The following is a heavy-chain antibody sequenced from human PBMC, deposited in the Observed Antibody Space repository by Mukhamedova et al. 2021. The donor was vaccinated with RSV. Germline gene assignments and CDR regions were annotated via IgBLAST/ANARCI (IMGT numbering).Heavy chain of an antibody. CDR2: IRSKAYSGTT. J-gene: IGHJ4*02. Sequence: GLEWVAFIRSKAYSGTTEYAASVKGRFSVSRDDSKSIAYLQMNSLKTEDTAVYSCSRGFSGYGDKFFGYYFDYWGQGTLVTVSS. V-gene: IGHV3-49*02. CDR3: SRGFSGYGDKFFGYYFDY. D-gene: IGHD4-23*01.